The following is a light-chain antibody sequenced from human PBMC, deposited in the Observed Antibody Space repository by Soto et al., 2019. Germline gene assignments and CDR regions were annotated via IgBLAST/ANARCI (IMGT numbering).Light chain of an antibody. Sequence: QPVLTQPTSASGTPGQRVTISCSGRNSNIGTNTVAWYQQFPGTAPKLLIYNNSQRPSGVPDRFSGSKSGTSASLAISGLQSEDEADYYCAAWDDSLNGVLIGGGTKLTVL. CDR2: NNS. CDR1: NSNIGTNT. J-gene: IGLJ2*01. CDR3: AAWDDSLNGVL. V-gene: IGLV1-44*01.